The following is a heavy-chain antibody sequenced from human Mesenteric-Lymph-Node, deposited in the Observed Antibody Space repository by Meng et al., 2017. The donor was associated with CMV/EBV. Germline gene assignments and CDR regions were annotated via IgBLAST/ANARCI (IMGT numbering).Heavy chain of an antibody. Sequence: ASVKVSCKASGYTFTSYYMHWVRQAPGQGLEWMGIINPSGGSTSYAQKFQGRVTMTRDTSTSTVYMELSSLRSEDTAVYYCARGLRFLEWLPEFGYWGQGTLVTVSS. D-gene: IGHD3-3*01. CDR1: GYTFTSYY. V-gene: IGHV1-46*01. CDR2: INPSGGST. J-gene: IGHJ4*02. CDR3: ARGLRFLEWLPEFGY.